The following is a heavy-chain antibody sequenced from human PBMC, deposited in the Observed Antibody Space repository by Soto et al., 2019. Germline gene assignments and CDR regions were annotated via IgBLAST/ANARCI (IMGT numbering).Heavy chain of an antibody. V-gene: IGHV1-2*02. D-gene: IGHD2-21*02. CDR1: GYSFTGSY. CDR3: ARAGGYCGGDGCHPDDYYQYYIDV. Sequence: QVQLVQSGAEVKKPGASMKISCKASGYSFTGSYMHWVRQAPGQGLEWMGWINPKTGGSRFAQKFQGRATLTRDPSLSTAYLELSRLRFDDTAVYYCARAGGYCGGDGCHPDDYYQYYIDVWGKGTTVTVSS. J-gene: IGHJ6*03. CDR2: INPKTGGS.